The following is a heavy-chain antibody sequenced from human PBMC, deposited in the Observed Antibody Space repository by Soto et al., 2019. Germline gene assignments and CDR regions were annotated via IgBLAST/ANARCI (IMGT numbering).Heavy chain of an antibody. CDR1: RFTLRNYV. J-gene: IGHJ3*02. CDR3: ATSGHCGGLRCSSFDM. D-gene: IGHD2-21*01. CDR2: TGGSGDT. V-gene: IGHV3-23*01. Sequence: EVQLLESGGGLVQPGGSLRLSCAASRFTLRNYVVNWVRQAPGKGLEWVSTTGGSGDTYYPDSVKGRFTISRDNSKNTVYLEMITLRAEDTAVYYCATSGHCGGLRCSSFDMWGQETVVTVSS.